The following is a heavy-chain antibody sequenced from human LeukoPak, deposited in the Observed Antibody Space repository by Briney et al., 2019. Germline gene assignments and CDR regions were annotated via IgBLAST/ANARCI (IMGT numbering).Heavy chain of an antibody. Sequence: GGSLRLSCAASGFTFDDYAMHWVRQAPGKGLEWVSGISWNSGSIGYADSVKGRFTISRDNAKNSLYLRMNSLRAEDTALYYCAKDPGGNPRSNWFDPWGQGTLVTVSS. D-gene: IGHD4-23*01. CDR2: ISWNSGSI. V-gene: IGHV3-9*01. J-gene: IGHJ5*02. CDR1: GFTFDDYA. CDR3: AKDPGGNPRSNWFDP.